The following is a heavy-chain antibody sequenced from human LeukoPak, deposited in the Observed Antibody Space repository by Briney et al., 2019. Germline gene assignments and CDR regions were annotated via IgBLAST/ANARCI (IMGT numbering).Heavy chain of an antibody. CDR3: ALMDDFDY. CDR1: GFIFNTYP. D-gene: IGHD2-8*01. V-gene: IGHV3-23*01. CDR2: ISGSGGST. Sequence: GGSLRLSCAASGFIFNTYPMTWVRQAPGKGLEWVSAISGSGGSTYYADSVKGRLTISRDNSKNTLYLQMNSLRAEDTAVYYCALMDDFDYWGQGTLVTVSS. J-gene: IGHJ4*02.